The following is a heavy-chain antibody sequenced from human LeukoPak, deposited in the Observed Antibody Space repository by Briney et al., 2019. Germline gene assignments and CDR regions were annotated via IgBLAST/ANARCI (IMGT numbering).Heavy chain of an antibody. J-gene: IGHJ4*02. CDR3: ARDIVVAPAAMYY. D-gene: IGHD2-2*01. Sequence: ASVKVSCKASGYTSTSYHMHWVRQAPGQGLEWMGIINPSGGSTSYAQKFQGRVTMTRDTSTSTVYMELSSLRSEDTAVYNCARDIVVAPAAMYYWGQGTLVTVSS. CDR1: GYTSTSYH. CDR2: INPSGGST. V-gene: IGHV1-46*01.